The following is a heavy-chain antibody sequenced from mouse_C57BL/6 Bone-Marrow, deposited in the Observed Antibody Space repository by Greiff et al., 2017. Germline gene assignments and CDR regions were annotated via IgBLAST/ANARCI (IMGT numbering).Heavy chain of an antibody. CDR3: ASPLYDGYYSYAMDY. CDR2: IDPEDGET. V-gene: IGHV14-2*01. J-gene: IGHJ4*01. Sequence: EVQLQQSGAELVKPGASVKLSCTASGFNIKDYYMHWVKQRTEQGLEWIGRIDPEDGETKYAPKFQGKATITADTSSNKAYLQLSSLTSEDTAVYYCASPLYDGYYSYAMDYWGQGTSVTVSS. CDR1: GFNIKDYY. D-gene: IGHD2-3*01.